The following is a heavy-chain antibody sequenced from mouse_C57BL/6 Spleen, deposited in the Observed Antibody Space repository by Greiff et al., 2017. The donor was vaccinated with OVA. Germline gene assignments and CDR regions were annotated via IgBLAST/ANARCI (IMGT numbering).Heavy chain of an antibody. CDR1: GYAFSSSW. Sequence: QVQLKQSGPELVNPGASVKISCKASGYAFSSSWMNWVKQRPGKGLEWIGRIYPGDGDPNYNGKFKGKATLTADKSSSTAYMQLSSLTSEDSAVYFCAREARRYSMDYWGQGTSVTVSS. CDR3: AREARRYSMDY. V-gene: IGHV1-82*01. CDR2: IYPGDGDP. D-gene: IGHD3-1*01. J-gene: IGHJ4*01.